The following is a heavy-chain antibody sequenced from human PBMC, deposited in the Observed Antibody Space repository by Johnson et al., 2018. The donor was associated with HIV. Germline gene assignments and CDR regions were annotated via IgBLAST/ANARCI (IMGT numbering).Heavy chain of an antibody. Sequence: VQLVESGGGLVQRGGSLRLSCAASGFTLSNYWMSWVRQAPGKGLEWVANINQDGSEKYFVDSVKGRFTISRDNAKNSLYLQMNTPRAEDTAVYYCARLIAVVIDGFDIWGQGTMVTVSA. J-gene: IGHJ3*02. CDR3: ARLIAVVIDGFDI. CDR1: GFTLSNYW. D-gene: IGHD3-22*01. CDR2: INQDGSEK. V-gene: IGHV3-7*05.